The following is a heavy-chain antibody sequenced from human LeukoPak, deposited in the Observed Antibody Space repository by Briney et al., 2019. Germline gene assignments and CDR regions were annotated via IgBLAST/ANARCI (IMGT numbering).Heavy chain of an antibody. J-gene: IGHJ5*02. CDR3: ASGTYYYGSGSYAPFDP. D-gene: IGHD3-10*01. V-gene: IGHV4-39*07. CDR1: GGSISSSSYY. Sequence: SETLSLTCTVSGGSISSSSYYWGWIRQPPGKGLEWIGSIYYSGSTYYNPSLKSRVTISVDTSKNQFSLKLSSVTAADTAVYYCASGTYYYGSGSYAPFDPWGQGTLVTVSS. CDR2: IYYSGST.